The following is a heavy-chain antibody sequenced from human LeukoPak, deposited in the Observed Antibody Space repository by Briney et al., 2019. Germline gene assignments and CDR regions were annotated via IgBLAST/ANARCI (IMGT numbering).Heavy chain of an antibody. Sequence: GGSLRLSCVASGFTFRVYALTWVRQAPGKGLEWLSAISGSGTRTHYADSVAGRFTISRDNSKNTVYLQMSSLRAEDTAVYYCAKLLNDYGDYVFDSWGQGTLVTVSS. CDR3: AKLLNDYGDYVFDS. D-gene: IGHD4-17*01. J-gene: IGHJ5*01. V-gene: IGHV3-23*01. CDR1: GFTFRVYA. CDR2: ISGSGTRT.